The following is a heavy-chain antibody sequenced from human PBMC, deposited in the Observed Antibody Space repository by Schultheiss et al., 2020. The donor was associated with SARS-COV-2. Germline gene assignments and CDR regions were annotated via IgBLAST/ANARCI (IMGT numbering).Heavy chain of an antibody. V-gene: IGHV3-33*08. CDR2: IWYDGSNK. Sequence: GESLKISCAASGFTFSSYAMSWVRQAPGKGLEWVAVIWYDGSNKEYADSVKGRFTISRDNSRNTMYMQMKSVRAEDTAVYYCARDLVYSRSAPDYWGQGTLVTVSS. J-gene: IGHJ4*02. D-gene: IGHD2-8*01. CDR1: GFTFSSYA. CDR3: ARDLVYSRSAPDY.